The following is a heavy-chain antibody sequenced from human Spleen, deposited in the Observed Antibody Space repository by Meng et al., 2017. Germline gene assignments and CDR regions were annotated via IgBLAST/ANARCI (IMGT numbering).Heavy chain of an antibody. J-gene: IGHJ4*02. CDR1: GGSFSGYY. CDR3: ARGPTTMAHDFDY. CDR2: INHSGST. D-gene: IGHD4-11*01. Sequence: QVQLQQWGAGLLQPSETLSFTCAVYGGSFSGYYWSWIRQPPGKGLEWIGEINHSGSTNYNPSLESRATISVDTSQNNLSLKLSSVTAADSAVYYCARGPTTMAHDFDYWGQGTLVTVSS. V-gene: IGHV4-34*01.